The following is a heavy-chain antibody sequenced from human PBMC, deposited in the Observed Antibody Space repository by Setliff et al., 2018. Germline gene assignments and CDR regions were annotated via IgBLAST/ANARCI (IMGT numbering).Heavy chain of an antibody. J-gene: IGHJ5*02. CDR2: IDPGDPYA. Sequence: PGESLKISCQASGYNFANHWIAWVRLMPGKGLEYMGRIDPGDPYADYSPSFEGLVTISADKSRTTVYLQWTSLQASDTALYLCARLGRERSTFAWLDAWGQGTQVTVSS. CDR3: ARLGRERSTFAWLDA. D-gene: IGHD1-1*01. V-gene: IGHV5-10-1*01. CDR1: GYNFANHW.